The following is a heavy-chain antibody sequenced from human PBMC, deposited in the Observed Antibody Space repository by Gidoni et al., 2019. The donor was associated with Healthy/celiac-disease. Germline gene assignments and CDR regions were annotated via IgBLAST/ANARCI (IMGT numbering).Heavy chain of an antibody. CDR1: GGPISSYS. Sequence: QVQLQESGPGLVKPSETLSLTCTVSGGPISSYSWSWIRPPPGKGLEWIGYIYYSGSTNYNPSLKSRVTISVDTSKNQFSLKLSSVTAADTAVYYCARHLRPTHPITMVRGVRRRGTDAFDIWGQGTMVTVSS. D-gene: IGHD3-10*01. J-gene: IGHJ3*02. CDR2: IYYSGST. CDR3: ARHLRPTHPITMVRGVRRRGTDAFDI. V-gene: IGHV4-59*08.